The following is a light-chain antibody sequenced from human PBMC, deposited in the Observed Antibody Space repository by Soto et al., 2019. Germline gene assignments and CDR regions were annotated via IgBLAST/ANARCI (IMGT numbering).Light chain of an antibody. J-gene: IGLJ1*01. V-gene: IGLV2-14*01. Sequence: QSVLTQPASVSGSPGLSITISCTGTSSDVGGYNYVSWYQQHPGKAPKLMIYDVSNRPSGVSNRFSGSKSGNTASLTISGLQAEGEADYYCSSYTSSSTLYVFGTGTKVTVL. CDR3: SSYTSSSTLYV. CDR2: DVS. CDR1: SSDVGGYNY.